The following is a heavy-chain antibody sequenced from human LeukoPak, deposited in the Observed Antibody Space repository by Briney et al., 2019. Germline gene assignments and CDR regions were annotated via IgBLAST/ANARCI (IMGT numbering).Heavy chain of an antibody. CDR1: GGSISSYY. CDR3: ARGHQHTSYYYHSSGFRNWFDP. J-gene: IGHJ5*02. CDR2: IYTSGST. D-gene: IGHD3-22*01. V-gene: IGHV4-4*07. Sequence: SETLFLTCTVSGGSISSYYGSWIRQPAGKGLECIGRIYTSGSTNYNPSLKSRVTMSVDTSKNQFSLKLSSVTAADTAVYYCARGHQHTSYYYHSSGFRNWFDPWRQRTLVTVSS.